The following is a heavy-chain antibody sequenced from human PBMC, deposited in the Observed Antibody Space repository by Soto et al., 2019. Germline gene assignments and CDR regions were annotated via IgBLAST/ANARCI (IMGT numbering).Heavy chain of an antibody. V-gene: IGHV1-2*04. CDR3: ARNGVNGSPGSGSPTIDY. J-gene: IGHJ4*02. CDR1: GYTFTGYY. CDR2: INPNSGGT. Sequence: ASVKVSCKASGYTFTGYYMHWVXQAPGQGLEWMGWINPNSGGTNYAQKFQGWVTMTRDTSISTAYMELSRLSSDDTAVYYCARNGVNGSPGSGSPTIDYWGQGTLVTVSS. D-gene: IGHD3-10*01.